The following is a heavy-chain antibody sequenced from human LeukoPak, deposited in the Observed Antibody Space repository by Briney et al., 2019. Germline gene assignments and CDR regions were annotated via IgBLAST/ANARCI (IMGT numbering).Heavy chain of an antibody. J-gene: IGHJ6*03. D-gene: IGHD1-14*01. CDR2: ISYDGSNK. CDR3: ARDPGRKPYYYYYYMDV. Sequence: GGSLRLSCAASGFTFSSYAMHWVRQAPGKGLEWVAVISYDGSNKYYADSVKGRFTISRDNSKNTLYLQMNSLRAEDTAVYYCARDPGRKPYYYYYYMDVWGKGTTVTVSS. V-gene: IGHV3-30*04. CDR1: GFTFSSYA.